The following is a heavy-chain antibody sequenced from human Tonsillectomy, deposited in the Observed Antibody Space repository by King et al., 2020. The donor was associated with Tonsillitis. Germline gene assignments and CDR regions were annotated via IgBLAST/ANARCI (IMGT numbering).Heavy chain of an antibody. J-gene: IGHJ6*02. Sequence: VQLVESGGGLVKPGGSLRLSCAASGFTFSSYSMNWVRQAPGKGLEWVSSISSSNNYIYYADSAKGRFTISRDNAKNSLYLQMNSLRADDTAVYYCARLPYGSGSYFQYGMDVWGQGTTVTVSS. CDR2: ISSSNNYI. CDR3: ARLPYGSGSYFQYGMDV. V-gene: IGHV3-21*01. D-gene: IGHD3-10*01. CDR1: GFTFSSYS.